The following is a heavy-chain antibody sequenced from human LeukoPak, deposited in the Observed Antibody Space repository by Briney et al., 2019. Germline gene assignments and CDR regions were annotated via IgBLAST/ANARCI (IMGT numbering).Heavy chain of an antibody. CDR2: ISRGGDYT. CDR3: ARHLMAVAGTGFDY. V-gene: IGHV3-21*01. Sequence: GGSLRLSCAASGFTFSSYSMNWVRQAPGKGLEWVSSISRGGDYTYSEDSVKGRFTISRDNAKDSLYLQLNSLRAEDTAVYYCARHLMAVAGTGFDYWGQGTLVTVSS. CDR1: GFTFSSYS. D-gene: IGHD6-19*01. J-gene: IGHJ4*02.